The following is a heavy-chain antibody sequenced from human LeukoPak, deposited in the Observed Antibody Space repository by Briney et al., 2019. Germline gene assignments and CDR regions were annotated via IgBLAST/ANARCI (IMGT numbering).Heavy chain of an antibody. CDR1: GFTFSTHW. D-gene: IGHD4-17*01. CDR3: ARASGDYVVYFQH. J-gene: IGHJ1*01. CDR2: IKKDGSEK. Sequence: GGSLRLSGAASGFTFSTHWMSWVRQAPGKGLEWVANIKKDGSEKYYVDSVKGRFTISRDNAKNSLYLQMNGLRAEDTAVYYCARASGDYVVYFQHWGQGTLVTVSS. V-gene: IGHV3-7*03.